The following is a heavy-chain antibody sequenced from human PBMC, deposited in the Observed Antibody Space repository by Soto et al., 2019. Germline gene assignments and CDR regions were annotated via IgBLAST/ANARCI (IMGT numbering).Heavy chain of an antibody. CDR3: ARRYGSAFDI. J-gene: IGHJ3*02. CDR1: GGSISSYY. V-gene: IGHV4-59*01. Sequence: QVQLQESGPGLVKPSETLSLTCTVSGGSISSYYWSWIRQPPGKGLEWIGYIYYSGSTNYNPSLKSRVTISVDTSKNQFSLKLSSVTAADTAVYYCARRYGSAFDISGQGTMVTVSS. D-gene: IGHD3-10*01. CDR2: IYYSGST.